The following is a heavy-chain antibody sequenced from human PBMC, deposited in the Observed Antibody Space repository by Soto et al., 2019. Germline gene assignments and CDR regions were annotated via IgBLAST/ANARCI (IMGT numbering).Heavy chain of an antibody. CDR1: GFTFDDYA. D-gene: IGHD6-19*01. V-gene: IGHV3-9*01. CDR2: ISWNSGSI. J-gene: IGHJ4*02. Sequence: ESGGGLVQPGRSLRLSCAASGFTFDDYAMHWVRQAPGKGLEWVSGISWNSGSIGYADSVKGRFTISRDNAKNSLYLQMNSLRAEDTALYYCAKEGVAGTLDYWGQGTLVTVSS. CDR3: AKEGVAGTLDY.